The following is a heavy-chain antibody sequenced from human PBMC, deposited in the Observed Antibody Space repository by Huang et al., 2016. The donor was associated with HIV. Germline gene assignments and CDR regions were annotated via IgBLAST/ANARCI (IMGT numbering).Heavy chain of an antibody. V-gene: IGHV1-69*13. CDR2: LMPVLDTP. J-gene: IGHJ4*02. D-gene: IGHD4-4*01. CDR1: GGPFRSYS. Sequence: QVQLLQSGAEVKKPGSSVKVSCKASGGPFRSYSIAWVRQAPGQGLVWGESLMPVLDTPNYAQKLQGRVRVTADESTSTVYMELRDLRPDDTAVYFCARGSLEYSVSSSLDYWGQGTHVTVSS. CDR3: ARGSLEYSVSSSLDY.